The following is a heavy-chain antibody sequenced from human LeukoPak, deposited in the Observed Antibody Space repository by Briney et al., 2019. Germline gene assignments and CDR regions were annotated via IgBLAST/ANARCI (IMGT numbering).Heavy chain of an antibody. D-gene: IGHD3-10*01. Sequence: GGSLRLSCAASGFTFSSYGMHWVRQAPGKGLEWVAIIYDDGSKEYYADSVKGRFTISRDNSNNTLYLQMNSLRAEDTAVYYCARDGGSGSLPTWFDSWGQGTLVTVSS. V-gene: IGHV3-33*01. CDR2: IYDDGSKE. CDR1: GFTFSSYG. J-gene: IGHJ5*01. CDR3: ARDGGSGSLPTWFDS.